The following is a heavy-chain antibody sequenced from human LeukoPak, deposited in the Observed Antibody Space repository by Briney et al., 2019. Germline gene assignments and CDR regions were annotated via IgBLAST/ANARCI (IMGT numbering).Heavy chain of an antibody. CDR3: ARAPPIVVVTAADAFDI. Sequence: ASVKVSCKASGYTFTSYYMHWVRQAPGQGLEWMGIINTSGGSTSYAQKFQGRVTMTRDTSTSTVYMELSSLRSEDTAVYYCARAPPIVVVTAADAFDIWGQGTMVTVSS. CDR1: GYTFTSYY. D-gene: IGHD2-21*02. J-gene: IGHJ3*02. CDR2: INTSGGST. V-gene: IGHV1-46*01.